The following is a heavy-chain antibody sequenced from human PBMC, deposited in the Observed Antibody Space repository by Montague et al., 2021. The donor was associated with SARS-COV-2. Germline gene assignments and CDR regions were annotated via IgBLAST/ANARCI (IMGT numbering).Heavy chain of an antibody. CDR2: INHSGST. D-gene: IGHD3-3*01. V-gene: IGHV4-34*01. CDR3: ARGPGVVIILAIYYYYGVDV. J-gene: IGHJ6*02. Sequence: SETLSLTCAVYGGSFSGYYWSWIRQPPGRGLEWIGEINHSGSTXXXPSXXXRVTISVDTSKNQFSLKLSSVTAADTAVYYCARGPGVVIILAIYYYYGVDVWGQGTTVTVSS. CDR1: GGSFSGYY.